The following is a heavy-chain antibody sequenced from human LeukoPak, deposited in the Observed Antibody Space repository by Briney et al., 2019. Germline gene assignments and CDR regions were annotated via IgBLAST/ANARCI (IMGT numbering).Heavy chain of an antibody. CDR2: IYTSGST. V-gene: IGHV4-4*07. Sequence: SETLSLTCAVYGGSFSGYYWSWIRQPAGKGLEWIGRIYTSGSTNYNPSLKSRVTMSVDTSKNQFSLKLSSVTAADTAVYYCARDNFDWPFDYWGQGTLVTVSS. CDR3: ARDNFDWPFDY. D-gene: IGHD3-9*01. J-gene: IGHJ4*02. CDR1: GGSFSGYY.